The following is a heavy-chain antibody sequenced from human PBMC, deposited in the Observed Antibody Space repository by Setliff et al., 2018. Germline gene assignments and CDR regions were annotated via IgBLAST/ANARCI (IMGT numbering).Heavy chain of an antibody. V-gene: IGHV1-18*01. CDR1: GYTFTSYG. D-gene: IGHD6-6*01. Sequence: ASVKVSCKASGYTFTSYGISWVRQAPGQGLEWMGWISTYNGDTDYAQKLQDRLTMTTDTPTSTVYMELRCLRSDDTDVYYCVRRVYSRSSGYYHYYMDVWAKGTTVTVSS. J-gene: IGHJ6*03. CDR3: VRRVYSRSSGYYHYYMDV. CDR2: ISTYNGDT.